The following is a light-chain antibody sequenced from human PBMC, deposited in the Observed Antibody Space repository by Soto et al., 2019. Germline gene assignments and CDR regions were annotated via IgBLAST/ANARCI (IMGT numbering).Light chain of an antibody. J-gene: IGKJ2*01. V-gene: IGKV1-39*01. CDR3: QQSYITPPT. CDR2: AAS. CDR1: QSINTY. Sequence: DIPMTQSPSSLSASVGDRVTVTCRASQSINTYLNWYQQKPGKAPKLLIYAASSLQSGVPSRFSGSGFGTDFTLTISSLQPADFATYYCQQSYITPPTFGQGTKLEIK.